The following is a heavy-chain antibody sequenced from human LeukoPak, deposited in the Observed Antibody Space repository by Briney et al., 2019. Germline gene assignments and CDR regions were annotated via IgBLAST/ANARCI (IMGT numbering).Heavy chain of an antibody. J-gene: IGHJ4*02. Sequence: GGSLRLSCAASGFTFRGFLMSWVRQIPGKGLEWVANIKQDGSEKYYADALKGRFTISRDNTKNSVSLQMNSLIVEDTAVYYCARVYHSSSGRAIDYWGQGTLVTVSS. CDR1: GFTFRGFL. CDR2: IKQDGSEK. CDR3: ARVYHSSSGRAIDY. D-gene: IGHD6-6*01. V-gene: IGHV3-7*01.